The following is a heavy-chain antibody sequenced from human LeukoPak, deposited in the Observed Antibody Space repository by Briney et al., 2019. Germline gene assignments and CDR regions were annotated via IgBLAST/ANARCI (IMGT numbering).Heavy chain of an antibody. CDR2: INPNSGGT. Sequence: EASVKVSCKASGYTLTGYYMHWVRQAPGQGLEWMGRINPNSGGTNYAQTLQGRVTMTRDTSISTAYMELSRLRSDDTAVYYCARVRRGWELANDAFDIWGQGTMVTVSS. CDR3: ARVRRGWELANDAFDI. CDR1: GYTLTGYY. D-gene: IGHD1-26*01. J-gene: IGHJ3*02. V-gene: IGHV1-2*06.